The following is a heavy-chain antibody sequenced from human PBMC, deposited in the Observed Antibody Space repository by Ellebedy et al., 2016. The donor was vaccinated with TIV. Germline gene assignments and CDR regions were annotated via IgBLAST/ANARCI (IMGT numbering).Heavy chain of an antibody. V-gene: IGHV3-11*01. CDR2: ISSSGRTI. CDR3: ASSGYDFWNGLYYFDY. D-gene: IGHD3-3*01. CDR1: GFTFASYS. Sequence: GESLKISXAASGFTFASYSLHWVRQAPGKGLEWISYISSSGRTIYYADSVMGRFTISRDNAKRSLYLQMNSLRAEDTAVYYCASSGYDFWNGLYYFDYWGQGTLVTVSS. J-gene: IGHJ4*02.